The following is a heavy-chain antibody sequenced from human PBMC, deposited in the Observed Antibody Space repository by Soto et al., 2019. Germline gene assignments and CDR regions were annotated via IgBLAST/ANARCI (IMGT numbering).Heavy chain of an antibody. CDR3: ARQDRYCTNGVCYTEWFDP. Sequence: GESLKISCKGSGYSFTSYWINWMSQMHGKRLACIGRIDPTDSYTNYSLSFQGHVTISGDKSISTAYLQWSSLKASDTAMYYCARQDRYCTNGVCYTEWFDPWGQGTLGTVAS. CDR1: GYSFTSYW. J-gene: IGHJ5*02. V-gene: IGHV5-10-1*01. D-gene: IGHD2-8*01. CDR2: IDPTDSYT.